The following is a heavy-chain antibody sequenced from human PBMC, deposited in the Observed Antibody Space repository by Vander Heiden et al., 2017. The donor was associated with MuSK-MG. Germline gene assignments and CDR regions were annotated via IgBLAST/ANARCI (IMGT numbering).Heavy chain of an antibody. J-gene: IGHJ3*02. CDR2: IIPILGIA. CDR1: GGTFSSYA. Sequence: QVQLVQSGAEVKKPGSSVKVSCKASGGTFSSYAISWVRQAPGQGLEWMGRIIPILGIANYAQKFQGRVTITADKSTSTAYMELSSLRSEDTAVYYCARDAYGGALMVYAVREDAFDIWGQGTMVTVSS. CDR3: ARDAYGGALMVYAVREDAFDI. V-gene: IGHV1-69*04. D-gene: IGHD2-8*01.